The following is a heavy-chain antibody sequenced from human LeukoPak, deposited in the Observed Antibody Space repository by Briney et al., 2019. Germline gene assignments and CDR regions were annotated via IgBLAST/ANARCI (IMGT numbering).Heavy chain of an antibody. CDR1: GFTVSSNY. CDR3: ARDGYGNNYMDV. D-gene: IGHD1/OR15-1a*01. Sequence: PGGSLRLSCVASGFTVSSNYMSWVRQAPGKGLEWVSVIYSGGTTYYADSVKGRFTISRDNSKNTLSLQMNSLRAEDTAVYYCARDGYGNNYMDVWGKGTTVTVSS. J-gene: IGHJ6*03. CDR2: IYSGGTT. V-gene: IGHV3-53*01.